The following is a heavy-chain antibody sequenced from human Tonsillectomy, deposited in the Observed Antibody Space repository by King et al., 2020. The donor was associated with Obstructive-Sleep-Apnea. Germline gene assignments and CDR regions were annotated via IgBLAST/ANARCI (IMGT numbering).Heavy chain of an antibody. D-gene: IGHD4-17*01. J-gene: IGHJ3*02. V-gene: IGHV3-74*01. CDR2: ISSDGSST. Sequence: EVQLVESGGGLVQPGGSLRLSCAASGFTFSTFWMHWVRQAPGKGLVWVSRISSDGSSTAYADSVKGRFTISRDNTKNTLYLQMNSPRAEDTPMYYCSSLTTVTQDGFDIWGQGTMVTVSS. CDR1: GFTFSTFW. CDR3: SSLTTVTQDGFDI.